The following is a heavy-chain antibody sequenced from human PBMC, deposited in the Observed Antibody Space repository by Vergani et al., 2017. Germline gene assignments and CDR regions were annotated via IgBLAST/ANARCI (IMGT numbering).Heavy chain of an antibody. V-gene: IGHV3-30*18. D-gene: IGHD3-9*01. Sequence: VQLVESGGGVVQPGRSLRLSCAASGFTFSSYGMHWVRQAPGKGLEWVAVISYDGSNKYYADSVKGRFTISRDNSKNTLYLQMNSLRAEDTAVYYCAKEKAPYYDILTGPDAFDIWGQGTMVTVSS. CDR2: ISYDGSNK. CDR1: GFTFSSYG. J-gene: IGHJ3*02. CDR3: AKEKAPYYDILTGPDAFDI.